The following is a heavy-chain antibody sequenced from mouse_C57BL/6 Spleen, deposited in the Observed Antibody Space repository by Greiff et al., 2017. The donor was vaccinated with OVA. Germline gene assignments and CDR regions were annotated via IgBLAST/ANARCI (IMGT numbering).Heavy chain of an antibody. V-gene: IGHV5-17*01. J-gene: IGHJ1*03. CDR3: ARVYYDYDLGYFDV. CDR1: GFTFSDYG. CDR2: ISSGSSTI. D-gene: IGHD2-4*01. Sequence: EVKVVESGGGLVKPGGSLKLSCAASGFTFSDYGMHWVRQAPEKGLEWVAYISSGSSTIYYADTVKGRFTISRDNAKNTLFLQMTSLRSEDTAMYYCARVYYDYDLGYFDVWGTGTTVTVSS.